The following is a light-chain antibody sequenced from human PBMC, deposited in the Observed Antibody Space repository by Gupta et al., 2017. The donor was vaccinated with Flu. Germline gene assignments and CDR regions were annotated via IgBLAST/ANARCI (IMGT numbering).Light chain of an antibody. J-gene: IGKJ5*01. V-gene: IGKV3-11*01. Sequence: GERATLSCRTSQSVSSYLAWYQQKPGQAPRLLIYDASNRDTGIPARFSGSGSWKDFTLTSSSLEPEDFAVYYCQQRQYWPPITFGQGTQLEIK. CDR2: DAS. CDR1: QSVSSY. CDR3: QQRQYWPPIT.